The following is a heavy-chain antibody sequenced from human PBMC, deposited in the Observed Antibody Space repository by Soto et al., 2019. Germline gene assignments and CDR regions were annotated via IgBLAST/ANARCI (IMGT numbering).Heavy chain of an antibody. J-gene: IGHJ4*02. Sequence: PSETLSLTCAVSGGSISSGGYSWSWIRQPPGKGLEWIGEINHSGSGNYNPSLKSRVTISLDTSKNQFSLKLDSVTAADTAVYSCARVVRGCHPNFDSWGQGTLVPVSS. D-gene: IGHD2-21*01. CDR3: ARVVRGCHPNFDS. CDR2: INHSGSG. CDR1: GGSISSGGYS. V-gene: IGHV4-30-2*01.